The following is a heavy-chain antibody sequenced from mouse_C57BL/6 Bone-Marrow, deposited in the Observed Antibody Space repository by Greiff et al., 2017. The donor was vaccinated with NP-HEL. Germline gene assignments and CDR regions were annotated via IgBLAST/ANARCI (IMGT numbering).Heavy chain of an antibody. D-gene: IGHD1-1*01. CDR3: TSITTVVAGYFDV. V-gene: IGHV14-4*01. CDR2: IDPENGDT. CDR1: GFNIKDDY. J-gene: IGHJ1*03. Sequence: VQLQQSGAELVRPGASVKLSCTASGFNIKDDYMHWVKQRPEQGLEWIGWIDPENGDTEYASKFQGKATITADTSSNTAYLQLSSLTSEDTAVYYCTSITTVVAGYFDVWGTGTTVTVSS.